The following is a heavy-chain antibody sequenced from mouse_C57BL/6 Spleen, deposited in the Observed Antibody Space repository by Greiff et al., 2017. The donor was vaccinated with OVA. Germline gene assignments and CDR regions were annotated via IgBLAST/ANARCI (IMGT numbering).Heavy chain of an antibody. V-gene: IGHV1-26*01. CDR1: GYTFTDYY. CDR3: ARSAGTGYWYFDV. CDR2: INPNNGGT. D-gene: IGHD4-1*01. Sequence: VQLKQSGPELVKPGASVKISCKASGYTFTDYYMNWVKQSHGKSLEWIGDINPNNGGTSYNQKFKGKATLTLDKSSSTAYMELRSLTSEDSAVYYCARSAGTGYWYFDVWGTGTTVTVSS. J-gene: IGHJ1*03.